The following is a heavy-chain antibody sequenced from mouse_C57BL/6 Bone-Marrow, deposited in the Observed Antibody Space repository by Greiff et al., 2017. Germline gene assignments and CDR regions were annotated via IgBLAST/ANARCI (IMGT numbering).Heavy chain of an antibody. Sequence: VQLQQSGAELVRPGASVKLSCTASGFNIKDDYMHWVKQRPEQGLEWIGWIDPENGDTEYASKFQGKATITADTSSNTAYLQLSSLTSEDTDVCYCTAWAYYYGSSYGYCDYGGRGNTLTVSA. D-gene: IGHD1-1*01. V-gene: IGHV14-4*01. CDR3: TAWAYYYGSSYGYCDY. CDR1: GFNIKDDY. CDR2: IDPENGDT. J-gene: IGHJ2*01.